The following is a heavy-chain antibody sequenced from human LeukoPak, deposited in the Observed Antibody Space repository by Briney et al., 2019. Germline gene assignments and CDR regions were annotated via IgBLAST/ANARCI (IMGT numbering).Heavy chain of an antibody. CDR1: GFTFSNAW. CDR3: ASRSIAVAGLPFDY. J-gene: IGHJ4*02. D-gene: IGHD6-19*01. CDR2: INHSGST. V-gene: IGHV4-34*01. Sequence: GSLRLSCAASGFTFSNAWMSWIRQPPGKGLEWIGEINHSGSTNYNPSLKSRVTISVDTSKNQFSLKLSSVTPADTAVYYCASRSIAVAGLPFDYWGQGTLVTVSS.